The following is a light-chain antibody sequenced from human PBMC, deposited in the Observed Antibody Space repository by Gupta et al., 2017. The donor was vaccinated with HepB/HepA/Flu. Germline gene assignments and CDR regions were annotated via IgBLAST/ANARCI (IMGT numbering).Light chain of an antibody. V-gene: IGLV2-14*03. CDR3: NSYTSRRTYV. J-gene: IGLJ1*01. CDR2: DVS. Sequence: QSALTQPASVSGSPGESITISCTGTSSDVGGYKYVSWFQQHPGKAPKEMIYDVSNRPSGVSNRFSGSKSGNTASLTISGLQAEDEADYYCNSYTSRRTYVFGSGTKVTVL. CDR1: SSDVGGYKY.